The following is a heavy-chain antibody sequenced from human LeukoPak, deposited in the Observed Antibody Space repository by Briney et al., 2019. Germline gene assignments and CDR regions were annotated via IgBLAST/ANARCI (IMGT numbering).Heavy chain of an antibody. CDR2: ISSSGSTI. CDR3: ARGRRCSSTSCYPPKVRYYYMDV. D-gene: IGHD2-2*01. CDR1: GFTFSDYY. Sequence: GGSLRLSCAASGFTFSDYYMSWIRQAPGKGLEWVSYISSSGSTIYYADSVKGRFTISRDNAKNSLYLQMNSLRAEDTAVYYCARGRRCSSTSCYPPKVRYYYMDVWGKGTTVTVSS. V-gene: IGHV3-11*04. J-gene: IGHJ6*03.